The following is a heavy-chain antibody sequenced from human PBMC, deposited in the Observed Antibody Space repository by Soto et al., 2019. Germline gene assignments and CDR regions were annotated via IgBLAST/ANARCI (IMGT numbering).Heavy chain of an antibody. CDR1: GDSVSNNTAS. CDR2: TYFRSKWYN. Sequence: SRTLSLTCVISGDSVSNNTASWNWIRQSPSKGLEWLGRTYFRSKWYNDYAVSVKSRIIINPDTSNNQFSLQLNSVTPEDTAVYFCEKGDNLGPNTGYVFDHPGQRMTVTGSS. D-gene: IGHD2-15*01. V-gene: IGHV6-1*01. J-gene: IGHJ4*02. CDR3: EKGDNLGPNTGYVFDH.